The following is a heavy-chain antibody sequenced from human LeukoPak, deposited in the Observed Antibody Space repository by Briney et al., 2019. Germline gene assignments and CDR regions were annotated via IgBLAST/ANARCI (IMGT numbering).Heavy chain of an antibody. V-gene: IGHV3-23*01. CDR2: ISGSGSIT. J-gene: IGHJ3*02. Sequence: GGSLRLSCAASGFTFSSYAMSWVRQALGKGLEWVSAISGSGSITYYADSVKGRFTISRDNSKNTLYLQMNSLRAEDTAVYYCAKGVGEGAFDIWGQGTMVTVSS. CDR1: GFTFSSYA. D-gene: IGHD3-10*01. CDR3: AKGVGEGAFDI.